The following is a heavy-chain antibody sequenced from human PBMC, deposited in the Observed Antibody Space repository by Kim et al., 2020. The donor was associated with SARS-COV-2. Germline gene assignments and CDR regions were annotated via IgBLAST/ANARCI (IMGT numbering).Heavy chain of an antibody. V-gene: IGHV1-2*06. CDR3: ARDFGTYSSGWYLDY. Sequence: ASVKVSCKASGYTFTGYYMHWVRQAPGQGLEWMGRINPNSGGTNYAQKFQGRVTMTRDTSISTAYMELSRLRSDDTAVYYCARDFGTYSSGWYLDYWGQGTLVTVSS. CDR1: GYTFTGYY. CDR2: INPNSGGT. J-gene: IGHJ4*02. D-gene: IGHD6-19*01.